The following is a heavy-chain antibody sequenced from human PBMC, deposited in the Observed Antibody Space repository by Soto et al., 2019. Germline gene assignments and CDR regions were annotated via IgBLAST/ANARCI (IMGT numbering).Heavy chain of an antibody. Sequence: QVQLVESGGGVVQPGRSLRLSCAASGFTFSSYGMHWVRQAPGKGLEWVAVIWYDGSNKYYADSVKGRFTISRDNSKNTLYLQMNSLRAEDTAVYYCAREYSGYDHRMEVWGQGTTVTVSS. CDR1: GFTFSSYG. CDR2: IWYDGSNK. V-gene: IGHV3-33*01. J-gene: IGHJ6*02. CDR3: AREYSGYDHRMEV. D-gene: IGHD5-12*01.